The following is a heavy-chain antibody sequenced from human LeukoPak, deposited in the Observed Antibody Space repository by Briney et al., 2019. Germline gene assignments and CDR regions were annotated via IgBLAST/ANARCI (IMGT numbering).Heavy chain of an antibody. D-gene: IGHD1-14*01. J-gene: IGHJ6*03. Sequence: GASVKVSCKASGYTFTGYYMHWVRQAPGQGLEWMGWINPNSGGTNYAQKFQGRVTMTRNTSISTAYMELSSLRSEDTAVYYCARAVGNYYYYYYYMDVWGKGTTVTVSS. V-gene: IGHV1-2*02. CDR3: ARAVGNYYYYYYYMDV. CDR2: INPNSGGT. CDR1: GYTFTGYY.